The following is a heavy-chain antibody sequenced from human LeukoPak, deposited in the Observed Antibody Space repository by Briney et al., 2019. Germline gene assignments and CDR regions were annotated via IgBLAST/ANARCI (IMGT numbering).Heavy chain of an antibody. CDR1: GFNFSSYA. CDR3: ANLRGRGAYACSGSGCYSY. D-gene: IGHD2-15*01. V-gene: IGHV3-23*01. Sequence: QPGGSLRLSCAASGFNFSSYAMSWVRLAPEKGLEWVSAISGSGGSTYYADSVKGRFTISRDNSKNTLYLQMNSLRADDTAVYYCANLRGRGAYACSGSGCYSYWGQGTLVTVSP. CDR2: ISGSGGST. J-gene: IGHJ4*02.